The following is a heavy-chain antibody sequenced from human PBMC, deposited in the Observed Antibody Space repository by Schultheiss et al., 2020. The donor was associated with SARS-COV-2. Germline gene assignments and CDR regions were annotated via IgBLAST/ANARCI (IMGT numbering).Heavy chain of an antibody. CDR3: ARDGPYCTNGVCYTSREDDY. V-gene: IGHV3-30*03. CDR2: ISYDGSNK. Sequence: GESLKISCAASGFTFSSYGMHWVRQAPGKGLEWVAVISYDGSNKYYADSVKGRFTISRDNSKNTLYLQMNSLRAEDTAVYYCARDGPYCTNGVCYTSREDDYWGQGTLVTVSS. J-gene: IGHJ4*02. CDR1: GFTFSSYG. D-gene: IGHD2-8*01.